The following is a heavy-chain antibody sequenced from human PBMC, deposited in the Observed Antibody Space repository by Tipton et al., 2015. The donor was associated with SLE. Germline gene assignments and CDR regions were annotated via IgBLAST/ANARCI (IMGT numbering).Heavy chain of an antibody. Sequence: TLSLTCTVSGGSISSSSYYWGWIRQPPGKGLEWIGSIYYSGNTYYNPSLKSRVTLSVDTSKNQFSLKLSSVTAADTAVYYCARHAAYGIAALRVGGQGTLVTVSS. J-gene: IGHJ4*02. CDR2: IYYSGNT. CDR3: ARHAAYGIAALRV. D-gene: IGHD6-6*01. CDR1: GGSISSSSYY. V-gene: IGHV4-39*07.